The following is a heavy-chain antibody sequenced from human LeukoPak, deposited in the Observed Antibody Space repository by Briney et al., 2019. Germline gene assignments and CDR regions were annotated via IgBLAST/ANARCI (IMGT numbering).Heavy chain of an antibody. V-gene: IGHV3-21*01. Sequence: PGGSLRLSCAASGFTFSSYGMNWVRQAPGKGXXXXXXXSIGGTYIYYADSVKGRFTISRDDAKNSLYLQMNSLTAEDTAEYYCARNKINTVTTGWYFDLWGRGTLVTVSS. CDR3: ARNKINTVTTGWYFDL. D-gene: IGHD4-17*01. J-gene: IGHJ2*01. CDR1: GFTFSSYG. CDR2: XSIGGTYI.